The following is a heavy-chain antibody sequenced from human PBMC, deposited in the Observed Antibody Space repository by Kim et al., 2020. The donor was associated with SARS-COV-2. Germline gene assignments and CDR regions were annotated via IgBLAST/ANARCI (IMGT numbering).Heavy chain of an antibody. Sequence: ADSVKGRYPIARDNSKNTLYLQRNSLGAEDTAVYYCAKVVVTAIGYFDYWGQGTLGTVSS. V-gene: IGHV3-30*02. J-gene: IGHJ4*02. D-gene: IGHD2-21*02. CDR3: AKVVVTAIGYFDY.